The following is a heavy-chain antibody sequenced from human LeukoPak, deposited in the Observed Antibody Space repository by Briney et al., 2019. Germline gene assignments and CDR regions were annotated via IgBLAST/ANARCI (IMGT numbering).Heavy chain of an antibody. J-gene: IGHJ6*03. V-gene: IGHV1-8*02. D-gene: IGHD2-15*01. Sequence: ASVKVSCKASGYTFTGYYMHWVRQAPGQGLEWMGWMNPNSGNTGYAQKFQGRVTMTRNTSISTAYMALSSLRSEDTAVYYCARGPGYCSGGSCYYYMDVWGKGTTVTVSS. CDR1: GYTFTGYY. CDR2: MNPNSGNT. CDR3: ARGPGYCSGGSCYYYMDV.